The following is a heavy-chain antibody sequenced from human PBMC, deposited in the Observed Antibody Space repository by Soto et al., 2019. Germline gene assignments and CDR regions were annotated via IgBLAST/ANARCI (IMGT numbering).Heavy chain of an antibody. D-gene: IGHD2-2*01. Sequence: QMQLVQSGPEVKKPGTSVKVSCKASGFTFTSSAVQWVRQARGQRLEWIGWIVVGSGNTNYAQKFQERVTITRDMSTSTAYMELSSLRSEDTAVYYCAALEDIVVVPAAQNWFDPWGRGTLVTVSS. V-gene: IGHV1-58*01. CDR2: IVVGSGNT. J-gene: IGHJ5*02. CDR3: AALEDIVVVPAAQNWFDP. CDR1: GFTFTSSA.